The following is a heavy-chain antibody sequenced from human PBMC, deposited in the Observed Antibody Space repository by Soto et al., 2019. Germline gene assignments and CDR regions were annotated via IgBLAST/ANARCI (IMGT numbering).Heavy chain of an antibody. V-gene: IGHV3-30*18. J-gene: IGHJ4*02. Sequence: QVQLVESGGGVVQPGRSLRLSCAASGFTFSSYGMHWVRQAPGKGLEWVAVISYDGSNKYYADSVKGRFTISRDNSKNTLYLKMNSLRAEDTAVYYCAKNSYGPVFYYFDYWGQGTLVTVSS. D-gene: IGHD5-18*01. CDR3: AKNSYGPVFYYFDY. CDR2: ISYDGSNK. CDR1: GFTFSSYG.